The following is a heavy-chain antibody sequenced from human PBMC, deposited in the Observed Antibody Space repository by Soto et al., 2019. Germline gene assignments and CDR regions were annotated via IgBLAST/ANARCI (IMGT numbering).Heavy chain of an antibody. CDR2: ISGSGGSS. J-gene: IGHJ6*02. CDR3: AKVTKRAAAGRYEYYKYGMDV. CDR1: GFAFSTYA. V-gene: IGHV3-23*01. Sequence: GGSLRLSCAASGFAFSTYAMTWVRQAPGKGLEWVSVISGSGGSSYYAASVKGRFTISRDNSKNMLFLQMNGLRAEDTAVYYCAKVTKRAAAGRYEYYKYGMDVWGQGTTVTVSS. D-gene: IGHD6-13*01.